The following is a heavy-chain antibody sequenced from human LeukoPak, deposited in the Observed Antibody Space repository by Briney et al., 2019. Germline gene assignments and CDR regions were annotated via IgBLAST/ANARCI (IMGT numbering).Heavy chain of an antibody. CDR1: GYTFTSYG. J-gene: IGHJ4*02. D-gene: IGHD4-17*01. Sequence: GASVKVSCKASGYTFTSYGIIWVRQAPGQGLEWMGWISAYNGNTNYAQKLQGRVTMTTDTSTSTAYMELRSLRSDDTAVYYCARDPHGDYGGGDDYWGQGTLVTVSS. CDR3: ARDPHGDYGGGDDY. CDR2: ISAYNGNT. V-gene: IGHV1-18*01.